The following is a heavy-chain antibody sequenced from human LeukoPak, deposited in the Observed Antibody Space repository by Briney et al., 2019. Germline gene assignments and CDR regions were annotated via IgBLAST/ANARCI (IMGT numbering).Heavy chain of an antibody. CDR1: GGSFSGYY. J-gene: IGHJ5*02. CDR3: ARGPPYCSGGSCYANWVDT. V-gene: IGHV4-34*01. CDR2: INHSGST. D-gene: IGHD2-15*01. Sequence: SETLSLTCAVYGGSFSGYYWTWIRQPPGKGLEWIGEINHSGSTNYNPSLKSRVTISVDTSKNQFSLKLSSVTDADTAVYYCARGPPYCSGGSCYANWVDTWGQGTLVTVSS.